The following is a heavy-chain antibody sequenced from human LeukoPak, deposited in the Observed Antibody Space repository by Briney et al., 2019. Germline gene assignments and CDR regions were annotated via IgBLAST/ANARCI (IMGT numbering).Heavy chain of an antibody. CDR3: AMGSGIYCSSTSCYLAY. J-gene: IGHJ4*02. CDR1: GDSVSSNSAA. V-gene: IGHV6-1*01. CDR2: TYYRSKWYN. D-gene: IGHD2-2*01. Sequence: SQTLSLTCAISGDSVSSNSAAWNWIRQSPSRGLEWLGRTYYRSKWYNDYAVSVKSRVTINPDTSKDQFSLQVNSVTPEDTAVYYCAMGSGIYCSSTSCYLAYWGQGTLVTVSS.